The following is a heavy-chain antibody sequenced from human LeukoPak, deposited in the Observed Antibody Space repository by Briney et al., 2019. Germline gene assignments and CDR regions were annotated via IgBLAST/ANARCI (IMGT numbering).Heavy chain of an antibody. D-gene: IGHD3-16*01. CDR3: AREGDSDWFDP. CDR2: IYYSGST. J-gene: IGHJ5*02. V-gene: IGHV4-59*01. CDR1: GGSISSYY. Sequence: SETLSLTCTVSGGSISSYYLSWIRQPPGKGLEWIGYIYYSGSTNYNPSLKSRVTISVDTSKNQFSLKLSSVTAADTAVYYCAREGDSDWFDPWGQGTLVTVSS.